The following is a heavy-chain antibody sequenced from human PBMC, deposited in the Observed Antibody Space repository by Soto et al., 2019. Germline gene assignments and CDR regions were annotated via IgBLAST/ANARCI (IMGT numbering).Heavy chain of an antibody. V-gene: IGHV3-72*01. Sequence: EVQLVESGGGLVQPGGSLRLSCAADRFTFSDHYIEWVRQAPGKGLEWVGRSKNKADSYTTEYAASVKGRFTISRDGSKNSLFLQLNSLKTEDTAVYYCTVWGSGNDFGAAWGQGILVTVSA. D-gene: IGHD3-10*01. CDR3: TVWGSGNDFGAA. CDR2: SKNKADSYTT. CDR1: RFTFSDHY. J-gene: IGHJ4*02.